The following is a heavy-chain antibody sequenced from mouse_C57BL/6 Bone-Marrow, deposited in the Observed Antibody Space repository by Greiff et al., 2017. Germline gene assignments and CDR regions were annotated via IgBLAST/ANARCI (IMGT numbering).Heavy chain of an antibody. Sequence: EVKLVESGGGLVKPGGSLKLSCAASGFTFSDYGMHLVHQAPEKGLEWVAYISSGSSTIYYADTVKGRFTISRDNAKNTLFLQMTSLRSEDTAMYYCARLNCYYAMNYWGQGTSVTVSS. V-gene: IGHV5-17*01. D-gene: IGHD4-1*01. CDR3: ARLNCYYAMNY. J-gene: IGHJ4*01. CDR1: GFTFSDYG. CDR2: ISSGSSTI.